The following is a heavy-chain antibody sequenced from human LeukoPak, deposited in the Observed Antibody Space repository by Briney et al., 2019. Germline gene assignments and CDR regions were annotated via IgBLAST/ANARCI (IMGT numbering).Heavy chain of an antibody. D-gene: IGHD3-22*01. CDR1: GGSFSGYY. Sequence: SETLSLTCAVYGGSFSGYYWSWVRQPPGKGLEWIGEINHSGSTNYNPSLKSRVTISVDTSKNQFSLKLSSVTAADTAVYYCARRRNYYYDSSGYYRFDYWGQGTLVTVSS. V-gene: IGHV4-34*01. CDR2: INHSGST. J-gene: IGHJ4*02. CDR3: ARRRNYYYDSSGYYRFDY.